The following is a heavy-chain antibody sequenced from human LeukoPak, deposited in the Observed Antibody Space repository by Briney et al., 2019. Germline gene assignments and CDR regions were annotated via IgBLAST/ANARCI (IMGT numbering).Heavy chain of an antibody. Sequence: GGSLRLSCAASGFTFSTYAMSWVRQAPGKGLEWVSTISGSGANTYYADSVRGRFTISRDNSKNTLYLHMNSLRAEDTAVYYCAKERAGDTNPYYFDYWGQGTLVTVSS. V-gene: IGHV3-23*01. D-gene: IGHD2-21*01. J-gene: IGHJ4*02. CDR2: ISGSGANT. CDR1: GFTFSTYA. CDR3: AKERAGDTNPYYFDY.